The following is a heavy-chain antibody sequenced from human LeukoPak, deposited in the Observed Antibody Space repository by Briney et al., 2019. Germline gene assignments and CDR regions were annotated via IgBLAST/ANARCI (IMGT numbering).Heavy chain of an antibody. V-gene: IGHV4-30-4*08. J-gene: IGHJ4*02. CDR2: IYYSGST. D-gene: IGHD3-10*01. CDR3: ARGAYYPVFDY. Sequence: SETLSLTCTVSGGSISSSSYYWSWIRQPPGKGLEWIGYIYYSGSTYYNPSLKSRVTISVDTSKNQFSLKLSSVTAADTAVYYCARGAYYPVFDYWGQGTLVTVSS. CDR1: GGSISSSSYY.